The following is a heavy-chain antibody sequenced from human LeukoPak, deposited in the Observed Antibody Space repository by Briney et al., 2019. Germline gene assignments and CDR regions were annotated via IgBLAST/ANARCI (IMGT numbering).Heavy chain of an antibody. D-gene: IGHD4-17*01. V-gene: IGHV1-46*01. CDR1: GYAFTGYY. CDR2: INPSGGST. J-gene: IGHJ4*02. Sequence: ASVKVSCKASGYAFTGYYMHWVRQAPGQGLEWMGIINPSGGSTSYAQKFQGRVTMTRDTSTSTVYMELSSLRSEDTAVYYCARVSGTTVTAYDYWGQGTLVTVSS. CDR3: ARVSGTTVTAYDY.